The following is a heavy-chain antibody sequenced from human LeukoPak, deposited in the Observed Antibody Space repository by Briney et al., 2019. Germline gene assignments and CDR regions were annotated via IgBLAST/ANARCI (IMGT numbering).Heavy chain of an antibody. J-gene: IGHJ4*02. Sequence: GRSLRLSCAASGFTFSIYAMSWVRQAPGKGLEWVSAISGRGTTYYADSLKGRFTVSRDNSKNTLYLQMNSLRAEDTAVYYCAKDPMVRGSTYDYWGQGTLVTVSS. CDR2: ISGRGTT. CDR3: AKDPMVRGSTYDY. V-gene: IGHV3-23*01. D-gene: IGHD3-10*01. CDR1: GFTFSIYA.